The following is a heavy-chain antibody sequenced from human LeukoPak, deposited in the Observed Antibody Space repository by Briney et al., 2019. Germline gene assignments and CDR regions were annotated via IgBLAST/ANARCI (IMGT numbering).Heavy chain of an antibody. V-gene: IGHV3-23*01. J-gene: IGHJ4*02. CDR1: GFTFSSYA. CDR3: AKSGTGSGSYPYFDY. CDR2: ISGSGGNR. Sequence: PGGSLRLSCVASGFTFSSYAMSWVRQAPGKGLEWVSAISGSGGNRYYADSVKGRFTISRDNSKNTLYLQMNSLRAEDTAVYYCAKSGTGSGSYPYFDYWGQGTLVTVSS. D-gene: IGHD3-10*01.